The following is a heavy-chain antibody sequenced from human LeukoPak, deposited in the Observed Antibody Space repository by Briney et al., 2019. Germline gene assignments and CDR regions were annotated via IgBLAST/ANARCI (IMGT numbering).Heavy chain of an antibody. V-gene: IGHV3-7*01. J-gene: IGHJ4*02. CDR3: ATSLYKWRGYSGNDHDY. Sequence: GGSLRLSGIGSGLTFNPYWMMWVRQAPGQGLEGVANINQDGNEKNYVDSVKGRFTISRDNSKSSLFLQMTSLKTEDTAVYYCATSLYKWRGYSGNDHDYWGQGTLVHVSS. CDR2: INQDGNEK. CDR1: GLTFNPYW. D-gene: IGHD5-12*01.